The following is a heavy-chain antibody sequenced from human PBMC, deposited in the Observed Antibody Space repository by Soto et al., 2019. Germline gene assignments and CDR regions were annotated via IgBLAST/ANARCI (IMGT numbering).Heavy chain of an antibody. V-gene: IGHV3-30-3*01. J-gene: IGHJ4*02. CDR3: ARPPYYYDTSGYYTPHFDY. D-gene: IGHD3-22*01. CDR1: GFTFSNYA. CDR2: ISYDGSNT. Sequence: GGSLRLSCAASGFTFSNYAMHWVRQAPGKGLVWVAVISYDGSNTYYADSVKGRFTISRDNSKNTLYLQMTSLRVEDTAVYYCARPPYYYDTSGYYTPHFDYWGQGTVVTVSS.